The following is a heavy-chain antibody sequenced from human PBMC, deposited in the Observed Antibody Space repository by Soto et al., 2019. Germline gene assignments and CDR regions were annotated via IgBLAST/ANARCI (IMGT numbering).Heavy chain of an antibody. V-gene: IGHV1-46*01. J-gene: IGHJ6*02. CDR1: GYTFTSYY. CDR2: INPSGGST. Sequence: ASVKVSCKASGYTFTSYYMHWVRQAPGQGLEWMGIINPSGGSTSYAQKFQGRVTMTRDTSTSTVYMELSSLRSEDTAVYYCARDYPIVLVPAATRRYYYYYGMDVWGQGTTVTVSS. CDR3: ARDYPIVLVPAATRRYYYYYGMDV. D-gene: IGHD2-2*01.